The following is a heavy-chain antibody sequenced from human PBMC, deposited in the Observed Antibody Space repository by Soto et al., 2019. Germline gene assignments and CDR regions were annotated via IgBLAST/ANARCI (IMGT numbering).Heavy chain of an antibody. CDR1: GYTFTSYG. V-gene: IGHV1-18*04. CDR3: ARDGPNCSGGSCYSDDAFDI. CDR2: ISAYNGNT. Sequence: ASVKVSCKASGYTFTSYGISWVRQSPGQGLEWMGWISAYNGNTNYAQKLQGRVTMTTDTSTSIAYMELRSLRSDDTAVYYCARDGPNCSGGSCYSDDAFDIRGQGTMVTVSS. J-gene: IGHJ3*02. D-gene: IGHD2-15*01.